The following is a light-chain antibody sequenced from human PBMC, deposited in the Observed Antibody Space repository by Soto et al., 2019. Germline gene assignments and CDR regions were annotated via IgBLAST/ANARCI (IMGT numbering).Light chain of an antibody. Sequence: DIQMTQSPSTLSASVGDRVTITCRASQSITTWLAWYQQKPGKAPKLLIYTASTLESGVPSRFSGSGFGTEFTLTISSLQPDDFATYYCQQYNSYSTFGQGTKVEIK. J-gene: IGKJ1*01. V-gene: IGKV1-5*03. CDR1: QSITTW. CDR3: QQYNSYST. CDR2: TAS.